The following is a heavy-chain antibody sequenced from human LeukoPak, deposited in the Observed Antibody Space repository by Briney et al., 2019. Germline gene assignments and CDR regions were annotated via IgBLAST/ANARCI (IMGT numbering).Heavy chain of an antibody. J-gene: IGHJ4*02. V-gene: IGHV1-2*02. CDR2: INPNSGGT. D-gene: IGHD3-3*01. CDR3: ARVYDFWDFDY. CDR1: GYTFTSYD. Sequence: ASVKVSCKASGYTFTSYDINWVRQAPGQGLEWMGWINPNSGGTNYAQKFQGRVTMTRDTSISTAYMELSRLRSDDTAVYYCARVYDFWDFDYWGQGTLVTVSS.